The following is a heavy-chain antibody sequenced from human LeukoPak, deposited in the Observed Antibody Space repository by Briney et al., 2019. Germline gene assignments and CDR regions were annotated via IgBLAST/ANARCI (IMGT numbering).Heavy chain of an antibody. D-gene: IGHD3-22*01. CDR1: GVTFSSYA. CDR2: ISYDGSNK. Sequence: GGSLRLSCAASGVTFSSYAMHWVRQAPGKGLEWVAVISYDGSNKYYADSVKGRFTISRDNSKNTLYLQMNSLRAEDTAVYYCARAPYYYDSSGYSGYYFDYWGQGTLVTVSS. J-gene: IGHJ4*02. V-gene: IGHV3-30-3*01. CDR3: ARAPYYYDSSGYSGYYFDY.